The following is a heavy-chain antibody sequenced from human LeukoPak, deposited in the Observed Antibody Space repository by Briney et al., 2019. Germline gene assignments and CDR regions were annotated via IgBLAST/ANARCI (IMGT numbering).Heavy chain of an antibody. D-gene: IGHD3-10*01. V-gene: IGHV4-39*02. J-gene: IGHJ5*02. Sequence: PSETLSLTCTVSGGYITTNGYYWVWIRQSPGEALEWIGSISYSGNTFYNPSLKSRVTISVDTSKNHFSLTLTSVTAADTDLYFCANSDTFYNVMSGPWGQGTLVTVSS. CDR2: ISYSGNT. CDR3: ANSDTFYNVMSGP. CDR1: GGYITTNGYY.